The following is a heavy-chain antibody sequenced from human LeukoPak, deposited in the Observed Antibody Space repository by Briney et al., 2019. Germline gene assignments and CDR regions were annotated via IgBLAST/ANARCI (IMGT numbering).Heavy chain of an antibody. J-gene: IGHJ5*02. V-gene: IGHV1-69*13. Sequence: SVKVSCKASGSTFSSYAISWVRQAPGQGLEWMGGIIPIFGTANYAQKFQGRVTITADETTSTAYMELSSLRSEDTAVYYCATLGYDFWSGYYIWFDPWGQGTLVTVSS. CDR2: IIPIFGTA. CDR3: ATLGYDFWSGYYIWFDP. CDR1: GSTFSSYA. D-gene: IGHD3-3*01.